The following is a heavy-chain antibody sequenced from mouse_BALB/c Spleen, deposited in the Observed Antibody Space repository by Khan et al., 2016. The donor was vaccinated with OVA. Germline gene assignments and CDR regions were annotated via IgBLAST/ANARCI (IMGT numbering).Heavy chain of an antibody. J-gene: IGHJ2*01. CDR2: ISYSGNT. CDR3: ARVYGGDFDY. Sequence: QLEESGPGLVKPSQSLPLTCTVTGYSITTDYAWNWIQQFPGNKLEWMGFISYSGNTKYNPSLKSRISITRDTSKNQFFLQLKSVTTEDTARYYCARVYGGDFDYWGQGTTLTVSS. CDR1: GYSITTDYA. V-gene: IGHV3-2*02. D-gene: IGHD1-1*02.